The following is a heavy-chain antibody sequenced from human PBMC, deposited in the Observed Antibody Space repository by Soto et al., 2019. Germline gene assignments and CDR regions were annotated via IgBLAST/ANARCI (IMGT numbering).Heavy chain of an antibody. CDR1: GGGNSDA. J-gene: IGHJ4*02. CDR2: TIPELGTS. V-gene: IGHV1-69*10. CDR3: ARTSMTRIDY. Sequence: ASVKVSCKASGGGNSDAFSWVRQAPGQGLEWIGVTIPELGTSNYAQRLQGRVTITVDKATNTAYLNLTTLTSEDTAIYYCARTSMTRIDYWGQGTLVTVSS. D-gene: IGHD4-17*01.